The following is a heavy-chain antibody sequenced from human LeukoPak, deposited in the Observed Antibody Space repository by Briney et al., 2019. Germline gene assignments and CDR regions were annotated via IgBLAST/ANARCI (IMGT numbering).Heavy chain of an antibody. Sequence: SVKVSCKASGGTFSSYAISWVRQAPGQGLEWMGGIIPIFGTANYAQKFQGRVTITADESTSTAYMELSSLRSEDTAVYYCARGPYDFWSGYYPPYYYYGMDVWGQGTTVTVSS. V-gene: IGHV1-69*13. J-gene: IGHJ6*02. CDR2: IIPIFGTA. CDR3: ARGPYDFWSGYYPPYYYYGMDV. D-gene: IGHD3-3*01. CDR1: GGTFSSYA.